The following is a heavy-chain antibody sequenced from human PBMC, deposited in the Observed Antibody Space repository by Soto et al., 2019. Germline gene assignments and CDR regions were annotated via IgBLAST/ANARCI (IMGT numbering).Heavy chain of an antibody. CDR2: INAGNGNT. CDR1: GYTFTSYA. J-gene: IGHJ4*02. Sequence: QVQLVQSGAEVKKPGASVKVSCKASGYTFTSYAMHWVRQAPGQRLEWMGWINAGNGNTKYSQKFQGRVTITGDTSASTAYMELSSLRSEDTAVYYCARDCSVSYEVQCNWGQGTLVTVSS. V-gene: IGHV1-3*01. CDR3: ARDCSVSYEVQCN. D-gene: IGHD1-26*01.